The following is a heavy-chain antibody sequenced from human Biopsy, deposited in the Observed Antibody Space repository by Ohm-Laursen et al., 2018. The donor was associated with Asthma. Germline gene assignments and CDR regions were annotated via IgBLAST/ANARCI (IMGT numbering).Heavy chain of an antibody. J-gene: IGHJ4*02. CDR2: ISYDGSNK. D-gene: IGHD3-3*01. CDR3: ASQSSGPDFWSGYYYFDY. CDR1: GFTFSSYG. Sequence: SLRLSCSASGFTFSSYGMHWVRQAPGKGLEWVAVISYDGSNKYYADSVKGRFTISRDNSKNTLYLQMNSLRAEDTAVYYCASQSSGPDFWSGYYYFDYWSQGTLVTVSS. V-gene: IGHV3-30*03.